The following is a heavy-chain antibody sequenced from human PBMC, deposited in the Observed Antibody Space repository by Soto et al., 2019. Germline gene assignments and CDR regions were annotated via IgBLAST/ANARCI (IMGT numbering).Heavy chain of an antibody. J-gene: IGHJ3*02. CDR1: GYTFTSYY. D-gene: IGHD6-13*01. Sequence: GASVKVSCKASGYTFTSYYMHWVRQAPGQGLEWMGIINPSGGSTSYAQKFQGRVTMTRDTSTSTVYMELSSLRSEDTAVYYCARERIAAAGTRGAFDIWGQGTTVTVSS. CDR3: ARERIAAAGTRGAFDI. CDR2: INPSGGST. V-gene: IGHV1-46*01.